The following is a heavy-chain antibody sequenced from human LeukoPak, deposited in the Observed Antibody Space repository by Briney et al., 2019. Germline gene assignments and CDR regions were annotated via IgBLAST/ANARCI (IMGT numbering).Heavy chain of an antibody. CDR1: GGSFSGYY. V-gene: IGHV4-34*01. Sequence: SGTLSLTCAVYGGSFSGYYWSWIRQPPGKGLEWIGEINHSGSTNYNPSLKSRVTISVDTSKNQFSLKLSSVTAADTAVYYCARGGPYDFWSGFRYGMDVWGQGTTVTVSS. D-gene: IGHD3-3*01. CDR2: INHSGST. J-gene: IGHJ6*02. CDR3: ARGGPYDFWSGFRYGMDV.